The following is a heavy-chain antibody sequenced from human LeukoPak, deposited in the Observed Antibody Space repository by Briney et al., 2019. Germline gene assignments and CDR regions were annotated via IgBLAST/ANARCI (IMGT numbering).Heavy chain of an antibody. J-gene: IGHJ6*02. V-gene: IGHV3-30*04. CDR1: GFTFSSYA. D-gene: IGHD3-22*01. CDR3: ARDRYYYDSSGYYYYYYYGMDV. Sequence: GGSLRLSCAASGFTFSSYAMHWVRQAPGKGLEWVAVISYDGSNKYYADSVKGRFTISRDNSKNTLYLQMNSLRAEDTAVYYCARDRYYYDSSGYYYYYYYGMDVWGQGTTVTVSS. CDR2: ISYDGSNK.